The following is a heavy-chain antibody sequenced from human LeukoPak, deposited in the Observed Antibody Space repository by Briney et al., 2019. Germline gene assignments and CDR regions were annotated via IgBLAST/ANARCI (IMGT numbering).Heavy chain of an antibody. CDR3: ASEXNRSGSFDY. V-gene: IGHV4-59*01. J-gene: IGHJ4*02. D-gene: IGHD6-19*01. Sequence: PSETLSLTCTVSGDSISGYYWSWIRQPPGKGLEWIGYIYYSGSTNYNPSLKSRVTISVDTSKNQFSLKLSSVTAADTAVYYCASEXNRSGSFDYWGQGTLVTVS. CDR2: IYYSGST. CDR1: GDSISGYY.